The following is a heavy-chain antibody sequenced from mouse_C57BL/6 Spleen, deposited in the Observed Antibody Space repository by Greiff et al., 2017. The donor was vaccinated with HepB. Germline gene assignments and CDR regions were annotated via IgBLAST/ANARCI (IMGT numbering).Heavy chain of an antibody. D-gene: IGHD2-1*01. CDR2: IWTGGGT. V-gene: IGHV2-9-1*01. CDR1: GFSLTSYA. CDR3: AREGGNYVGYFDC. Sequence: VKLMESGPGLVAPSQSLSITCTVSGFSLTSYAISWVRQPPGKGLEWLGVIWTGGGTNYNSALKSRLSISKDNSKSQVFLKMNSLQADDTARYYWAREGGNYVGYFDCWGQGTTLTVSS. J-gene: IGHJ2*01.